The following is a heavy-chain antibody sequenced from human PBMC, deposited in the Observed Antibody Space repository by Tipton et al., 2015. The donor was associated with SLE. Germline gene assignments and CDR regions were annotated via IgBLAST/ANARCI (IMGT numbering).Heavy chain of an antibody. V-gene: IGHV4-59*11. CDR3: AGVLEQQLVVGYHWYFDL. D-gene: IGHD6-13*01. Sequence: TLSLTCTVSGGSISSHYWSWIRQPPGKGLEWIGYIYYSGSTNYNPSLKSRVTISVDTSKNQFSLKLSSVTAADTAVYYCAGVLEQQLVVGYHWYFDLWGRGTLVTVSS. J-gene: IGHJ2*01. CDR2: IYYSGST. CDR1: GGSISSHY.